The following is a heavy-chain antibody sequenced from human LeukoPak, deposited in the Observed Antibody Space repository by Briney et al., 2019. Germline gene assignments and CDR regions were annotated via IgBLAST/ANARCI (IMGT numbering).Heavy chain of an antibody. V-gene: IGHV4-39*01. CDR1: GGSISSSSYY. Sequence: PSETLSLTCTVSGGSISSSSYYWGWIRQPPGKGLEWIGSIYYSGSTYYNPSLKSRVTISVDTSKNQFSLKLSSVTAADTAVYYCARGGRAVARVFDYWGQGTLVTVSS. D-gene: IGHD6-19*01. CDR3: ARGGRAVARVFDY. CDR2: IYYSGST. J-gene: IGHJ4*02.